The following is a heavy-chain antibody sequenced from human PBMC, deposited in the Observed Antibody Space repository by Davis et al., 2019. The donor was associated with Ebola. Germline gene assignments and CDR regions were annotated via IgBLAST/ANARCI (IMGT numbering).Heavy chain of an antibody. CDR3: ARGSVRDTAPDF. CDR1: GFTFDDYA. D-gene: IGHD5-18*01. Sequence: SLKIPCAASGFTFDDYAMHWVRQGPGKGLEWVPGITWNSGIFAYADSVRGRFTISRDNAKNSLFLQMNSLRDEDTAVYYCARGSVRDTAPDFWGLGTLVTVSS. V-gene: IGHV3-9*01. J-gene: IGHJ4*02. CDR2: ITWNSGIF.